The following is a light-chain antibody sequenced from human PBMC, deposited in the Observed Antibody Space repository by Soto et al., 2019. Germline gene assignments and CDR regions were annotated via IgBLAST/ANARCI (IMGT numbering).Light chain of an antibody. CDR1: SSNTGSNT. J-gene: IGLJ1*01. CDR2: NNN. V-gene: IGLV1-44*01. CDR3: AAWDDSLNGLV. Sequence: QSVLTQPPSASGTPGQRVTISFSGSSSNTGSNTVNWYQQLPGTAPKLLIYNNNQRPSGVPDRFSGSKSGTSASLAISGLQSEDEADYYCAAWDDSLNGLVFGTGTKLTVL.